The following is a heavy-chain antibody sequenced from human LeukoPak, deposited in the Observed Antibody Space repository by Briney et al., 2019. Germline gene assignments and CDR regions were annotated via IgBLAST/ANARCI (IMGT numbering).Heavy chain of an antibody. Sequence: GGSLRLSCAASGFIFSTYAMTWVRQAPGKGLEWVSVIRGSSTNTYYADSVKGRFTISRDNSKNTLYLQMNSLRAEDTAIYYCAKDGRYFDWLHLDYWGQGTLVTVSS. CDR3: AKDGRYFDWLHLDY. V-gene: IGHV3-23*01. CDR1: GFIFSTYA. CDR2: IRGSSTNT. D-gene: IGHD3-9*01. J-gene: IGHJ4*02.